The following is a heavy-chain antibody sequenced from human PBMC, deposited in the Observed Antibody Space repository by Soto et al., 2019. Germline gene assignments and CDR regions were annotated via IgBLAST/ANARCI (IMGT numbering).Heavy chain of an antibody. D-gene: IGHD3-10*01. J-gene: IGHJ6*02. Sequence: SETLSLTCTISGGSLGSYYCSWVRQPPGKGLEWVGYINYSGGTFYNPSLKSRVTMSVDTSNNQYSLMVNSVTATVTAVYYCARQGFGELHGLVDVWGQGTTVTVS. CDR3: ARQGFGELHGLVDV. CDR1: GGSLGSYY. CDR2: INYSGGT. V-gene: IGHV4-59*08.